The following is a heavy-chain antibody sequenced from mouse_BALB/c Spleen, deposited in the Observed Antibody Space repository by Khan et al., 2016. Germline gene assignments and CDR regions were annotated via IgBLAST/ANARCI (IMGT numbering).Heavy chain of an antibody. D-gene: IGHD1-1*02. Sequence: QVQLKQSGTELPRPGASVKLSCKASGYTFTDYYLHWVKQRTGQGLEWIGGIFPGSGSTYYNEKFKGKASLTADTSSSTAYMQLSSLTSESSAVYCWSRSYYGSFAMDYWGHGASVTVSS. CDR3: SRSYYGSFAMDY. CDR1: GYTFTDYY. J-gene: IGHJ4*01. V-gene: IGHV1-77*01. CDR2: IFPGSGST.